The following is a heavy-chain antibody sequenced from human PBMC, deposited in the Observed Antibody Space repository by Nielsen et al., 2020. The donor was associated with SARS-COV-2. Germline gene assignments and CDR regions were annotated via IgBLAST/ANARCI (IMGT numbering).Heavy chain of an antibody. Sequence: LRLSCTVSGGSISSGDYYWSWIRQPPGKGLEWIGYIYYSGSTYYNPSLKSRVTISVDTSKNQFSLKLSSVTAADTAVYYCASYSGSYSGLFDYWGQGTLVTVSS. CDR3: ASYSGSYSGLFDY. CDR2: IYYSGST. V-gene: IGHV4-30-4*01. CDR1: GGSISSGDYY. D-gene: IGHD1-26*01. J-gene: IGHJ4*02.